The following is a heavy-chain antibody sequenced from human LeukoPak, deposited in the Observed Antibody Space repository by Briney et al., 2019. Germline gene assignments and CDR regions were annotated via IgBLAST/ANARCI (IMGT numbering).Heavy chain of an antibody. CDR1: GYTFTGYY. D-gene: IGHD6-13*01. J-gene: IGHJ4*02. CDR2: INPNSGGR. Sequence: ASVKLSCKASGYTFTGYYMHWGRQAPGQGLERMGWINPNSGGRNYAQKFQGRVTMTRDTSISTAYMELSRLRSDDTAVYSCASAPRGIAAAGNDYWGQGTLVTVSS. CDR3: ASAPRGIAAAGNDY. V-gene: IGHV1-2*02.